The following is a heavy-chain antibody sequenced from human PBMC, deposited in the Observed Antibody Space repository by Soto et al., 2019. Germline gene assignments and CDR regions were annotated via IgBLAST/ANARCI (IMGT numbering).Heavy chain of an antibody. CDR2: ISYDGSNK. D-gene: IGHD2-2*01. V-gene: IGHV3-30*18. J-gene: IGHJ3*02. Sequence: QVQLVESGGGVVQPGRSLRLSCAASGFTFSNYGMHWVRQAPGKGLEWVAVISYDGSNKYYADSVKGRFTISRDHSKNTLYLQMNSLRAEDTAVYYCAKEDEYGHRRKAFDIGGQGTMVTVSS. CDR1: GFTFSNYG. CDR3: AKEDEYGHRRKAFDI.